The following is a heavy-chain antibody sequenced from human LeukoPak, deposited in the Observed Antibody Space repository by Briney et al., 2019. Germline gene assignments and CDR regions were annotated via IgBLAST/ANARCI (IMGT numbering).Heavy chain of an antibody. J-gene: IGHJ4*02. V-gene: IGHV3-23*01. CDR1: GFTFTDYA. Sequence: GGSLRLSCAASGFTFTDYAMGWIRQAPGQGLEWASTISASGSTTYYADSVRGRFTISRDNSKNTLSLQMSSLRAEDTAVYYCAKARTPYNSGFDYWGQGTLVAVSS. CDR3: AKARTPYNSGFDY. CDR2: ISASGSTT. D-gene: IGHD6-19*01.